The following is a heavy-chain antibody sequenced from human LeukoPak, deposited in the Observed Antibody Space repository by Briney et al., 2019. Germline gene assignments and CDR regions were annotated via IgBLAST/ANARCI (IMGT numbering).Heavy chain of an antibody. CDR3: AKDNYYDSSGYYYEFDY. J-gene: IGHJ4*02. D-gene: IGHD3-22*01. Sequence: PGRSLRLSCAASGFTFSSYGMHWVRQAPGKGLEWVAVISYDGSNKYYADSVKGRFTISRDNSKNTLYLQMNSLRAEDTAVYYCAKDNYYDSSGYYYEFDYWGQGTLVTVSS. CDR1: GFTFSSYG. V-gene: IGHV3-30*18. CDR2: ISYDGSNK.